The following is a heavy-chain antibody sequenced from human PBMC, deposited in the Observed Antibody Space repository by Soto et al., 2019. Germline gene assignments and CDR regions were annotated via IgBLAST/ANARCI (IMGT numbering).Heavy chain of an antibody. D-gene: IGHD3-16*01. V-gene: IGHV1-18*01. CDR3: TRSGGERDGDSYVD. CDR1: GYTFNIYG. J-gene: IGHJ4*02. Sequence: QGHLVQSGAEVKKPGASVSVSCKASGYTFNIYGITWVRQAPGQGLEWVGWISAYSGKTSYSQKVQVRVTLTTDTSTNTAYMYLRSLTSDDAAVYYCTRSGGERDGDSYVDWGQGTLVTVSS. CDR2: ISAYSGKT.